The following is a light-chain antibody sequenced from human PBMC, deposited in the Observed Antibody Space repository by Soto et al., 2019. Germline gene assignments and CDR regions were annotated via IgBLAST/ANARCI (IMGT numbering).Light chain of an antibody. J-gene: IGLJ1*01. CDR2: EGS. Sequence: QSALTQPASVSGSPGQSITISCTGTSSDVGSYNLVSWYQHHPGKAPKLMIYEGSKRPSGVSNRFSGSKSGNTASLTISGFQAEYEADYYCCSYAGGNTFVLGTGTKLTVL. CDR1: SSDVGSYNL. CDR3: CSYAGGNTFV. V-gene: IGLV2-23*01.